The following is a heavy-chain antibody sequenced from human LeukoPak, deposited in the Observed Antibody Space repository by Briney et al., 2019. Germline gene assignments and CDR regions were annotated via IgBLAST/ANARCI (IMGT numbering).Heavy chain of an antibody. CDR3: AREQSYYGSGSYYNVLDY. V-gene: IGHV3-21*01. D-gene: IGHD3-10*01. J-gene: IGHJ4*02. CDR1: GFIFSTYS. Sequence: GGSLRLSCAASGFIFSTYSMTWVRQAPGKGLEWVSTISTTSSYIYYADSMKGRFTISRDNAKNSLYLQMNSLRAEDTADYYCAREQSYYGSGSYYNVLDYWGQGTLVTVSS. CDR2: ISTTSSYI.